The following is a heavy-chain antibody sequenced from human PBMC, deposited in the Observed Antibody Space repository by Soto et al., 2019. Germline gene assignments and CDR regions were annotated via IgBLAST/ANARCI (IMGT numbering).Heavy chain of an antibody. J-gene: IGHJ5*02. CDR2: ISYDGRNK. CDR1: GFVSNDYD. Sequence: QVQLAESGGGLVQPGRSLRLSCATSGFVSNDYDIHWVRQAPGKGLAWLASISYDGRNKYYADSVKGRFTISRDNSKNTLSLQINSLGAEDTAVYYCSRGIKGGLDAWGPGTLVTFSS. CDR3: SRGIKGGLDA. V-gene: IGHV3-30*03. D-gene: IGHD2-21*01.